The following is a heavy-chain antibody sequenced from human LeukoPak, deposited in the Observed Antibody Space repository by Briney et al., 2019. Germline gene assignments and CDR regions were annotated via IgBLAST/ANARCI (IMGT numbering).Heavy chain of an antibody. CDR2: INQDGGEK. D-gene: IGHD2-2*01. V-gene: IGHV3-7*01. J-gene: IGHJ4*02. CDR1: XFTFXXXW. Sequence: GGXXXLXXXASXFTFXXXWMSXXXXXPXXXXXXXXNINQDGGEKYYVDSVKGRFTISRDNAKNSLYLQMNSLRAEDTAVYHCATGRSCTSCYLPDYWGQGTLVTASS. CDR3: ATGRSCTSCYLPDY.